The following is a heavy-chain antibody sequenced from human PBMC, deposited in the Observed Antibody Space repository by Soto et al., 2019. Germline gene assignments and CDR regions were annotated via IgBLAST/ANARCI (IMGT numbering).Heavy chain of an antibody. V-gene: IGHV3-74*01. J-gene: IGHJ6*02. CDR2: INSDVSST. CDR1: GFTCSSYW. CDR3: ASLRYVSFGMAV. Sequence: PGGYLRLSCAASGFTCSSYWMHWVRQAPGKGLVWVSRINSDVSSTSYAGSVKGRLTISRDNAKNTLYLQMNSLRAEDTAVYYCASLRYVSFGMAVWGQGTRVSVSS. D-gene: IGHD3-10*02.